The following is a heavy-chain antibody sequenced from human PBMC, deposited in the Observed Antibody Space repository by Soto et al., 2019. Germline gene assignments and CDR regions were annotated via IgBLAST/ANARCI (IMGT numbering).Heavy chain of an antibody. CDR3: VKDIRSNIVATFFDY. CDR2: IGWNSGSI. V-gene: IGHV3-9*01. Sequence: EVQLVESGGGLVQPGRSLRLSCAASGFTFDAYAMHWVRQAPGKGLEWVSGIGWNSGSIGYADSVKGRFTISRDNAKNSLYLQMHSLRAEDTALYYCVKDIRSNIVATFFDYWGQGTLVTVSS. J-gene: IGHJ4*02. D-gene: IGHD5-12*01. CDR1: GFTFDAYA.